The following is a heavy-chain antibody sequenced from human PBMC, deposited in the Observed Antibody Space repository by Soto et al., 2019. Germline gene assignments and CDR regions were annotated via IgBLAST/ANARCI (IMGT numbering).Heavy chain of an antibody. J-gene: IGHJ4*02. Sequence: PSETLSLTCTVSGGAIRNRIYYWGWIRQPPGKGLEWIGTIYYDGSVAYSPSLKSRVTLSVDTSRNHFSVKINSVTAADTAVYFCARHRIAVAGPLDYWGQGTLVTVSS. D-gene: IGHD6-19*01. V-gene: IGHV4-39*01. CDR1: GGAIRNRIYY. CDR3: ARHRIAVAGPLDY. CDR2: IYYDGSV.